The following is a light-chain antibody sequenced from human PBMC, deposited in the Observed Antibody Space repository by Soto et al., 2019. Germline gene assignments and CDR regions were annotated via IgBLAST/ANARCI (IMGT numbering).Light chain of an antibody. J-gene: IGKJ2*01. Sequence: DIVMTQSPEFLAVSLGERATINCKSSQSVLDSAINKNHLAWYQQKPGQPPKLLFYWASTRESGVPDRFSGSGSGTDFTLTIGSLQAEDVAVYYCQQYDDIPYTFGQGTRLEI. CDR1: QSVLDSAINKNH. CDR2: WAS. V-gene: IGKV4-1*01. CDR3: QQYDDIPYT.